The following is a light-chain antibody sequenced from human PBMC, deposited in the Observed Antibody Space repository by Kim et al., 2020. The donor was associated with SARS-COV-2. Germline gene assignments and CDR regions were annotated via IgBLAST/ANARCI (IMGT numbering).Light chain of an antibody. J-gene: IGLJ2*01. Sequence: QSALTQPASVSGSPGQSITISCTGTSSDVGGYEYVSWYQQHPGKAPKLMIYDVSKRPSGVSNRFSGSKSGNKASLTISGLQAEDEADYYCSSYTSTTTLIFGGGTQLTVL. V-gene: IGLV2-14*03. CDR1: SSDVGGYEY. CDR2: DVS. CDR3: SSYTSTTTLI.